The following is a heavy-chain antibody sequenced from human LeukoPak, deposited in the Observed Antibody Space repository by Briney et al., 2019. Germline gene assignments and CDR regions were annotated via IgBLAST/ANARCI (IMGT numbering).Heavy chain of an antibody. CDR3: ATGYGDFRVEGRYFYS. CDR2: IYHSGST. Sequence: SQTLSLTCTVSGGSISSGGYYWSWIRQPPGKGLEWIGYIYHSGSTYYNPSLKSRVTISVDRSKNQFSLKLSSVTAADTAVYYCATGYGDFRVEGRYFYSWGQGTLVTVSS. CDR1: GGSISSGGYY. V-gene: IGHV4-30-2*01. J-gene: IGHJ4*02. D-gene: IGHD4-17*01.